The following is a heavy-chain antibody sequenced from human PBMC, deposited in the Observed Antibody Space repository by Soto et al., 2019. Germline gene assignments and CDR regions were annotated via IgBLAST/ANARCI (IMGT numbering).Heavy chain of an antibody. V-gene: IGHV3-7*03. CDR2: INQDGSEK. CDR3: ARSSPLSRSSLDY. J-gene: IGHJ4*02. Sequence: PGESLRLSCAASGFSFSSYWMTWVRQAPGKGLEWVANINQDGSEKYSVDSAKGRFTISRDNAKNSLYLQMNSLRVDDTAVYYCARSSPLSRSSLDYWGQGALVTVSS. CDR1: GFSFSSYW. D-gene: IGHD3-16*02.